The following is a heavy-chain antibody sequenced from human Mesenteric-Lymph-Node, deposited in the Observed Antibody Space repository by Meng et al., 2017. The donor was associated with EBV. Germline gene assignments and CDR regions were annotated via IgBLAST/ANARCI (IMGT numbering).Heavy chain of an antibody. CDR3: AHRTSNCFDP. CDR2: IYWDDDK. CDR1: WLSRRPSGVG. J-gene: IGHJ5*02. Sequence: TLYEPGSPSVPTTTTVPTPCTFSWLSRRPSGVGVRWIRQPPGKPLEWLALIYWDDDKRHRPSLNTSLTITKDTSENQVVLTMTNMAPVDAATYYCAHRTSNCFDPWGQGTLVTVSS. V-gene: IGHV2-5*02.